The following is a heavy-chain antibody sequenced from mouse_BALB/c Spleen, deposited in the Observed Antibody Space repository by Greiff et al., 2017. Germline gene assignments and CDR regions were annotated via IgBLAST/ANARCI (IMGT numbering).Heavy chain of an antibody. CDR1: GYTFTDYE. CDR2: IDPETGGT. D-gene: IGHD1-1*01. V-gene: IGHV1-15*01. Sequence: VKVVESGAELVRPGASVTLSCKASGYTFTDYEMHWVKQTPVHGLEWIGAIDPETGGTAYNQKFKGKATLTADKSSSTAYMELRSLTSEDSAVYYCTRGAVAYAMDYWGQGTSVTVSS. CDR3: TRGAVAYAMDY. J-gene: IGHJ4*01.